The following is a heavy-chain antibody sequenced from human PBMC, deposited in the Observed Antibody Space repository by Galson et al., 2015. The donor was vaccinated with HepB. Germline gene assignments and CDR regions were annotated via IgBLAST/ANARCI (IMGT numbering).Heavy chain of an antibody. CDR3: AKDYSPDSGYDIDD. CDR1: GFTFSRYS. J-gene: IGHJ4*02. V-gene: IGHV3-23*01. CDR2: IWGSGSTI. Sequence: SLRLSCAASGFTFSRYSMNWVRQAPGKGLEWVSVIWGSGSTIYYADSVKGRFTISRDNSKNTVYLQMNSLRVEDTAVYYCAKDYSPDSGYDIDDCGQGTLVTVSS. D-gene: IGHD5-12*01.